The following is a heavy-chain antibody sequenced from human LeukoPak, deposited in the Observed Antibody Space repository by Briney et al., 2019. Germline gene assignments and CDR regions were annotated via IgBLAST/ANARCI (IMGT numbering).Heavy chain of an antibody. CDR3: AKADSSGWYGLSFDY. V-gene: IGHV3-9*03. J-gene: IGHJ4*02. Sequence: PGRSLRLSCAASGFTFDDYAMHWVRHAPGKGLEWVSGISWNSGSIGYADSVKGRFTISRDNAKNSLYLQMNSLRAEDMALYYCAKADSSGWYGLSFDYWGQGTLVTVSS. D-gene: IGHD6-19*01. CDR2: ISWNSGSI. CDR1: GFTFDDYA.